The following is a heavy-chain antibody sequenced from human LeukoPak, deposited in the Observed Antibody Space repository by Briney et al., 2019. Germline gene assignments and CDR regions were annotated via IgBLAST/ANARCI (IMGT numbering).Heavy chain of an antibody. V-gene: IGHV4-34*01. J-gene: IGHJ4*02. CDR1: GGSIGSYY. CDR2: INHSGST. Sequence: SQTLSLTCTVSGGSIGSYYWSWIRQPPGKGLEWIGEINHSGSTNYNPSLKSRVTISVDTSKNQFSLKLSSVTAADTAVYYCARGRSSGWSPPGGYWGQGTLVTVSS. CDR3: ARGRSSGWSPPGGY. D-gene: IGHD6-19*01.